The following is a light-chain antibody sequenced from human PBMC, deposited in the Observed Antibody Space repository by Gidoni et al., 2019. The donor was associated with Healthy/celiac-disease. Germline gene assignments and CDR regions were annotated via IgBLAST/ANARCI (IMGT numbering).Light chain of an antibody. J-gene: IGLJ2*01. CDR2: GNS. CDR3: QSYDSSLSGRVV. Sequence: QSVLTQPPSVSGAPGQRVTIPCTGSSSNIGAGYDVHWYQQLPGTAPKLLIYGNSNRPSGVPDRFSGSKSGTSAYLAITGLQAEDEADYYCQSYDSSLSGRVVFGGGTKLTVL. CDR1: SSNIGAGYD. V-gene: IGLV1-40*01.